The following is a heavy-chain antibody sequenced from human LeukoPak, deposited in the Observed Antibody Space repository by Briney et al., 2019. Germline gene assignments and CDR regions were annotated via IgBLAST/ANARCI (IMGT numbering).Heavy chain of an antibody. D-gene: IGHD2-2*01. CDR3: ARDERKYCSSNSCSVNL. CDR1: GFTFSSYG. Sequence: PGGTLRLSCAASGFTFSSYGMHWVRQAPGKGLEWGAVIWYDGSHIYYADSVKGRFTASRDNSKNTLYLQVNSLRAEDTAVYYCARDERKYCSSNSCSVNLWGQGTLVTVSS. V-gene: IGHV3-33*01. CDR2: IWYDGSHI. J-gene: IGHJ5*02.